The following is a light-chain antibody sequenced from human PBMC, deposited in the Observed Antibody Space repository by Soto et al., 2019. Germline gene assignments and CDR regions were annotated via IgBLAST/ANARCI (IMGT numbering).Light chain of an antibody. CDR3: CSYAGSHTLV. Sequence: QSALTQPASVSGSPGQSITISCTGTISDVGTYNLVSWYQQRPGEAPKLVIYEVTKRPLGVSYRFSASKSGSTASLTISGLQAEDEADYCCCSYAGSHTLVFGGGTKVTVL. V-gene: IGLV2-23*02. CDR2: EVT. CDR1: ISDVGTYNL. J-gene: IGLJ3*02.